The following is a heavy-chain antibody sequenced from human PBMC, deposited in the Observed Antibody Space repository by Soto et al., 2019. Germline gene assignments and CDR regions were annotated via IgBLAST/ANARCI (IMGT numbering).Heavy chain of an antibody. CDR2: IDHDGSV. J-gene: IGHJ5*02. D-gene: IGHD5-12*01. Sequence: QVQLQQWGAGLLKPSETLSLTCEVYGGSLSGYYWSWIRQTPKKGLEWLGEIDHDGSVNYNPSLNSRVTISIGTSKNQFSLKLSSVTAADTAVYYCARGKGYSGYDCFDPWGQGTLVTVSS. V-gene: IGHV4-34*01. CDR3: ARGKGYSGYDCFDP. CDR1: GGSLSGYY.